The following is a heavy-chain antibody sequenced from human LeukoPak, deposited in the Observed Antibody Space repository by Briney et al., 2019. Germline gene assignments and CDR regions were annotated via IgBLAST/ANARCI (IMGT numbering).Heavy chain of an antibody. CDR3: ARDKDSSGNYDY. CDR2: ISSNGGST. CDR1: GFTFSAFA. V-gene: IGHV3-64*01. D-gene: IGHD3-22*01. J-gene: IGHJ4*02. Sequence: GGSLRLSCAASGFTFSAFAMHWVRQAPGKGLQYVSGISSNGGSTYYENSVKGRFTISRDNSRNTLYLQMDSLRTEDTAVYYCARDKDSSGNYDYWGQGTLVTVSS.